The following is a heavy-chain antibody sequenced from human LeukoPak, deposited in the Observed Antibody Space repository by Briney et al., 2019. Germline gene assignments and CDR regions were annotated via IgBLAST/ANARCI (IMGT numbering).Heavy chain of an antibody. J-gene: IGHJ3*02. CDR3: AREGDSGSYMFGAFDI. Sequence: PGGSLRLSCAASGFTVSSNYMSWVRQAPGKGLEWVSVIYSGGSTYYADSVKGRFTISRDNAKNSLYLQMNSLRAEDTAVYYCAREGDSGSYMFGAFDIWGQGTMVTVSS. CDR2: IYSGGST. D-gene: IGHD1-26*01. V-gene: IGHV3-53*01. CDR1: GFTVSSNY.